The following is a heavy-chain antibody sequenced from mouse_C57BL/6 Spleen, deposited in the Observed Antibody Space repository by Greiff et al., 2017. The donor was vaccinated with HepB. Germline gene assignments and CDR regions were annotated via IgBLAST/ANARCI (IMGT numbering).Heavy chain of an antibody. CDR2: IYPGSGST. CDR3: ARSYYRYAMDY. CDR1: GYNFTSYW. V-gene: IGHV1-55*01. D-gene: IGHD2-14*01. J-gene: IGHJ4*01. Sequence: QVQLQQSGAELVKPGASVKMSCKASGYNFTSYWITWVKQRPGQGLEWIGDIYPGSGSTNYNEKFKSKATLTIDTSSSTAYMQLSSLTSEDSAVYYCARSYYRYAMDYWGQGTSVTVSS.